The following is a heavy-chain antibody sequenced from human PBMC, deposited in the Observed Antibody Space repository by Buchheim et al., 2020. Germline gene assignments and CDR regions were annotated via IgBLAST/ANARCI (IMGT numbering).Heavy chain of an antibody. Sequence: EVQLLESGGGSLQPGGSLRLSCAASGFTFSRYGMSWVRQAPGKGLEWVSRISESGGNTYYADSVKGRFTISRDNSKNTLYLQMNSLRVEDTAVYYCAKERDYSRPPYGFDYWGQGTL. J-gene: IGHJ4*02. V-gene: IGHV3-23*01. D-gene: IGHD6-13*01. CDR2: ISESGGNT. CDR3: AKERDYSRPPYGFDY. CDR1: GFTFSRYG.